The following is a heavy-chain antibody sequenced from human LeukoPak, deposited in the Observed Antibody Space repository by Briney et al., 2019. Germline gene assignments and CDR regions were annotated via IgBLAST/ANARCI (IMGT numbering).Heavy chain of an antibody. CDR2: ISGSGGST. V-gene: IGHV3-23*01. Sequence: GGSLRLSCAASGFTFSNYAMSWVRQAPGKGLEWVSGISGSGGSTYYADSVKGRFTISRDDSENTLYLQLNSLRPEDTAIYYCAKERGFRNSGFDYWGQGTLVTVSS. CDR3: AKERGFRNSGFDY. D-gene: IGHD1-1*01. CDR1: GFTFSNYA. J-gene: IGHJ4*02.